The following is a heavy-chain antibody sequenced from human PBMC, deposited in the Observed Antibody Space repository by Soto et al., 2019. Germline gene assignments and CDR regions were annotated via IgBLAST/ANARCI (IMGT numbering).Heavy chain of an antibody. D-gene: IGHD3-9*01. CDR1: GFTFSSYA. Sequence: EVHLLESGGGLVQPGGSLRLSCAASGFTFSSYAMSWVRQAPGKGLEWVSAISGSGGSTYYADSVKGRFTISRDNSKNTLYLQTNSLRAEDTAVYYCAKGRELRYFDWLPSPSYDYWGKGTLVTVSS. CDR3: AKGRELRYFDWLPSPSYDY. V-gene: IGHV3-23*01. J-gene: IGHJ4*02. CDR2: ISGSGGST.